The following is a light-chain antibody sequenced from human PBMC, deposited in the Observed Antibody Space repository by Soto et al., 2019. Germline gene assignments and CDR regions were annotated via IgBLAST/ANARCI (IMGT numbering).Light chain of an antibody. J-gene: IGKJ3*01. CDR1: QSISVS. CDR2: DAS. Sequence: IQMTQSPSTLSASVGGTVNISCRASQSISVSLAWYQQKPGKAPRLLIYDASTLQGGVPSRFSGRGSGTEFTLTISSLQPEDFATYYCLQGLTFGPGTKVDIK. CDR3: LQGLT. V-gene: IGKV1-5*01.